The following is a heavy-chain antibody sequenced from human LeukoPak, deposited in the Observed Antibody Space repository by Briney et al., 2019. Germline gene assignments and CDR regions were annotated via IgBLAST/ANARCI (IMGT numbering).Heavy chain of an antibody. CDR1: GFTFTSYS. D-gene: IGHD5/OR15-5a*01. J-gene: IGHJ4*02. V-gene: IGHV3-23*01. Sequence: QPGGSLRLSCAASGFTFTSYSMNWVRQAPGKGLEWVSTISGGGGSTYYADSVKGRFTVSRDNSKNTLFLQMNNLRTEDTAVYYCAKDKSVSADYYFDYWGQGTLVTVSS. CDR2: ISGGGGST. CDR3: AKDKSVSADYYFDY.